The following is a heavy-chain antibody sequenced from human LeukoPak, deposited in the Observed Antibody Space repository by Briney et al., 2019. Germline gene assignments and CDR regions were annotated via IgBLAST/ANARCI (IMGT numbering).Heavy chain of an antibody. V-gene: IGHV3-33*01. CDR3: ARVGSGSYFLDGFDI. Sequence: GGSLRLSCAASGFTFSSYGMHWVRQAPGKGPEWVAVIWYDGSIKYYADSVKGRFTISRDNPKNTLYLQMNSLRAEDTAVYYCARVGSGSYFLDGFDIWGQGTMVTVSS. CDR2: IWYDGSIK. D-gene: IGHD1-26*01. CDR1: GFTFSSYG. J-gene: IGHJ3*02.